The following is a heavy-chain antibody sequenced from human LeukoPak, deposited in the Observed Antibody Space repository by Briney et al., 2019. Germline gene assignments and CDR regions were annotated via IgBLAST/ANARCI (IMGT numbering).Heavy chain of an antibody. Sequence: SETLSLTCTVSGGSISPYYWSWIRQPPGKGLEWIGYIYYSGSTNYNPSLKSRVTISVDTSKNQFSLRLSSVTADTAVYYCARARGYCSSTSCSLDFGYWGQGTLVTVSS. D-gene: IGHD2-2*01. J-gene: IGHJ4*02. CDR2: IYYSGST. V-gene: IGHV4-59*01. CDR1: GGSISPYY. CDR3: ARARGYCSSTSCSLDFGY.